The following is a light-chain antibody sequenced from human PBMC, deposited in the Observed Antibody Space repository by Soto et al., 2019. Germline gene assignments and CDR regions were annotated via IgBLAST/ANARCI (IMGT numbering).Light chain of an antibody. Sequence: QSALTQPASVSGSPGQSITISCTGTNKDVGGYNSVSWYQQFPGKAPKLMLYDVSNRPSGISTRFSGSKSGNTASLTISGLQPADEADYYCSSYTDFDTVIFGGGTQLTVL. V-gene: IGLV2-14*03. J-gene: IGLJ2*01. CDR2: DVS. CDR3: SSYTDFDTVI. CDR1: NKDVGGYNS.